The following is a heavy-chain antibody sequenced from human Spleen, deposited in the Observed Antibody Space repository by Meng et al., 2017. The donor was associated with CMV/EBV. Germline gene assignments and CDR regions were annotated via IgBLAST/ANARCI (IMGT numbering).Heavy chain of an antibody. J-gene: IGHJ6*02. D-gene: IGHD6-13*01. CDR1: GSTFSSHW. Sequence: GGSLRLSCAASGSTFSSHWMTWVRQAPGKGLEWVANINQDGSQKNYVDSVKGRFTISRDNAKNSLFLQMNSLRAEDTAVYYCARVAAAGRGMDVWGQGTTVTVSS. CDR3: ARVAAAGRGMDV. V-gene: IGHV3-7*04. CDR2: INQDGSQK.